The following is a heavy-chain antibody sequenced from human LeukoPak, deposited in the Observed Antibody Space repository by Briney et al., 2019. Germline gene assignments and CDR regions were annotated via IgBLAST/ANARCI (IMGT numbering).Heavy chain of an antibody. V-gene: IGHV3-23*01. CDR1: GFTFSSSA. CDR3: ARAPRYYFDY. Sequence: GGSLRLSCAASGFTFSSSAMSWVRQAPGKGLEWVSAISNNGGYTYYADSVQGRFTISRDNSKSTLCLQMNSLRAEDTAVYYCARAPRYYFDYWGQGTLVTVSS. J-gene: IGHJ4*02. CDR2: ISNNGGYT.